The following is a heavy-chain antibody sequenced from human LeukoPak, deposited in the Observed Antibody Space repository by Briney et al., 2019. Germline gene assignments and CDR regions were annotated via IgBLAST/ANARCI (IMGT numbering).Heavy chain of an antibody. CDR1: GYTFTSYG. CDR3: ARGVGATKYYCCIDV. D-gene: IGHD1-26*01. Sequence: ASVKVSFKASGYTFTSYGISWVRQAPGQGREWMGWISAYNANTNYAQKLQGRVSMTTDTSKSTAYMELRSLRSDDTAVYYCARGVGATKYYCCIDVWGKGTTVTVSS. CDR2: ISAYNANT. V-gene: IGHV1-18*01. J-gene: IGHJ6*03.